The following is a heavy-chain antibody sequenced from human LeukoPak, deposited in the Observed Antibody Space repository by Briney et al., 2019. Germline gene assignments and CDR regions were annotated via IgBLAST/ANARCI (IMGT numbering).Heavy chain of an antibody. CDR1: GGSFSGYY. J-gene: IGHJ5*02. D-gene: IGHD5-18*01. CDR2: INHSGST. Sequence: SETLSLTCAVYGGSFSGYYWSWIRQPPGKGLEWIGEINHSGSTNYNPSLKSRVTISVDTSKNQFSLKLSSVTAADTAVYYCARGRRIQLWSDNWFDPWGQGTLVTVSS. CDR3: ARGRRIQLWSDNWFDP. V-gene: IGHV4-34*01.